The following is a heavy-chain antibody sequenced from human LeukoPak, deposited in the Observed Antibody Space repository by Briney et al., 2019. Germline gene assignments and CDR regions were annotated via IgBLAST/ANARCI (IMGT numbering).Heavy chain of an antibody. CDR2: INSDGSST. V-gene: IGHV3-74*01. CDR1: GFTFSSYW. J-gene: IGHJ3*01. Sequence: GGSLRLSCAASGFTFSSYWMHWVRQAPGKGLVCLSRINSDGSSTSYADSVKGRFTISRDNSKNTLYLQMNSVRAEDTAVYFCARSVQLDPWGAFDVWGQGTMVTVSS. D-gene: IGHD1-1*01. CDR3: ARSVQLDPWGAFDV.